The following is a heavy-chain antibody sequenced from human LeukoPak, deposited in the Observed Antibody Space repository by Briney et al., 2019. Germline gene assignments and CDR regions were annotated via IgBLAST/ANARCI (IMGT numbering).Heavy chain of an antibody. CDR3: ASDSEYYYGSGSV. D-gene: IGHD3-10*01. CDR1: GFTFSSYS. V-gene: IGHV3-21*01. J-gene: IGHJ4*02. Sequence: GGSLRLSCAASGFTFSSYSMNWVRQAPGKGLEWVSSISSSSSYIYYADSVKGRFTISRDNAKNSLYLQMNSLRAEDTAVYYCASDSEYYYGSGSVWGQGTLVTVSS. CDR2: ISSSSSYI.